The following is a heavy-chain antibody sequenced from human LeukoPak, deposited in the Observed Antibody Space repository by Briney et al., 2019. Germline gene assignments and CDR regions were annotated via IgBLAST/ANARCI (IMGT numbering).Heavy chain of an antibody. D-gene: IGHD5-24*01. V-gene: IGHV6-1*01. Sequence: SQTLSLTCAISGDSVSSNSAAWNWGRQSPSRGLEWLGRTYYRSKLYNDYAGSGKSRISNKPETSKNRFKLQVNSGTREDTGVDYCARGGSVGDGYNSYYYYYYMDVWGKGTTVTVSS. CDR2: TYYRSKLYN. J-gene: IGHJ6*03. CDR1: GDSVSSNSAA. CDR3: ARGGSVGDGYNSYYYYYYMDV.